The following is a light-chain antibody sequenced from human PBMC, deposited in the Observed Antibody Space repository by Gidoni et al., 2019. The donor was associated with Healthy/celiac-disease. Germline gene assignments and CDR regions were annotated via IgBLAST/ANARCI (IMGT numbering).Light chain of an antibody. CDR3: QQYHNWPPYT. CDR1: QSVSSN. Sequence: EIVMTQSPATLSVSPGERATLSRRASQSVSSNLAWYQQKPGQAPRLLIYGASNRATGIPARFSGSGSGTEFTLTINSLQSEDFAVYYCQQYHNWPPYTFGQGTKLEIK. V-gene: IGKV3-15*01. J-gene: IGKJ2*01. CDR2: GAS.